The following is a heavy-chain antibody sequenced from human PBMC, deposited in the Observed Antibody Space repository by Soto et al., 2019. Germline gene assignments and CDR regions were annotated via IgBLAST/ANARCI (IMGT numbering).Heavy chain of an antibody. J-gene: IGHJ4*02. CDR1: GFTFENHV. Sequence: PGGSLRLSCEASGFTFENHVLTWVRQAPGKGLEWVSSISGSGNSKYYAESVKGRFSTSRDNSGQTLHLQMTSLTVDDTAIYFCAKVLRREYSDSLSYAFDFWGQGAFVPVS. V-gene: IGHV3-23*01. D-gene: IGHD4-17*01. CDR2: ISGSGNSK. CDR3: AKVLRREYSDSLSYAFDF.